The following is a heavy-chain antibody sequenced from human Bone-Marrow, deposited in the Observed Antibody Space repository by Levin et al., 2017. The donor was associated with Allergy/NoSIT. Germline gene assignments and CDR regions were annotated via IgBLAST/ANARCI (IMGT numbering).Heavy chain of an antibody. J-gene: IGHJ5*02. V-gene: IGHV3-15*01. Sequence: KSSETLSLTCAVSGFTFSRASMNWVRQAPGKGLEWVGRIKSKTDGGTTDYAAPVKGRFTISRDDSEDTLFLQMNSLKTEDTGVYYCATYESGSGWYPFDHWGQGILVTVSS. D-gene: IGHD6-19*01. CDR2: IKSKTDGGTT. CDR3: ATYESGSGWYPFDH. CDR1: GFTFSRAS.